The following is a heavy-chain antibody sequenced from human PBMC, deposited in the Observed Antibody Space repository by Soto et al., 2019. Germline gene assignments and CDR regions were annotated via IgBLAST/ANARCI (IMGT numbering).Heavy chain of an antibody. CDR3: ARELYDFWSGYYMEGYNWFDP. D-gene: IGHD3-3*01. V-gene: IGHV4-59*01. J-gene: IGHJ5*02. CDR2: IYYSGST. Sequence: SETLSLTCTVSGGSISSYYWSWIRQPPGKGLERIGYIYYSGSTNYNPSLKSRVTISVDTSKNQFSLKLSSVTAADTAVYYCARELYDFWSGYYMEGYNWFDPWGQGTLVTVSS. CDR1: GGSISSYY.